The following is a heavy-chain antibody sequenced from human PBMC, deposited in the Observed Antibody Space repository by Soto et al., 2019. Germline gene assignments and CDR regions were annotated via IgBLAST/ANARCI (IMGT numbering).Heavy chain of an antibody. CDR2: INAGNGNT. D-gene: IGHD1-26*01. CDR1: GYTFTSYA. Sequence: GASVKVSCKASGYTFTSYAMHWVRQAPGQRLEWMGWINAGNGNTKYSQKFQGRVTITRDTSASTAYMELSSLRSEDTAVYYCARGYSDYYYYGMDVWGQGTTVTVSS. V-gene: IGHV1-3*01. CDR3: ARGYSDYYYYGMDV. J-gene: IGHJ6*02.